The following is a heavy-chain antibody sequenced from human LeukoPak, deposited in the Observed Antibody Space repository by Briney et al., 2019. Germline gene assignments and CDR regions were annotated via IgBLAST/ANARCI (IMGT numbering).Heavy chain of an antibody. J-gene: IGHJ6*03. V-gene: IGHV3-15*01. CDR1: GLTFSNAW. CDR2: IKSKTDGGTT. Sequence: GGSLRLSCAASGLTFSNAWMSWVRQAPGKGLEWVGRIKSKTDGGTTDYAAPVKGRFTISRDDSKNTLYLQMNSLKTEDTAVYYCTTTSLGYCSGGSCNYYYYYMDVWGKGTTVTVSS. CDR3: TTTSLGYCSGGSCNYYYYYMDV. D-gene: IGHD2-15*01.